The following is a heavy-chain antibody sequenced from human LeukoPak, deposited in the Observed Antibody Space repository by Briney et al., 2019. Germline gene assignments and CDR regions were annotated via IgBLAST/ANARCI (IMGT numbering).Heavy chain of an antibody. D-gene: IGHD3-10*01. Sequence: SVKVSCKASGGTFSSYAIRWVRQAPGQGLEWMGGIIPMFGTADYAQKLQGRVTITADKSTSTAYMELSSLRSEDTAVYYCARARELLWFGESAYYYYMDVWGKGTTVTISS. J-gene: IGHJ6*03. CDR3: ARARELLWFGESAYYYYMDV. CDR2: IIPMFGTA. CDR1: GGTFSSYA. V-gene: IGHV1-69*06.